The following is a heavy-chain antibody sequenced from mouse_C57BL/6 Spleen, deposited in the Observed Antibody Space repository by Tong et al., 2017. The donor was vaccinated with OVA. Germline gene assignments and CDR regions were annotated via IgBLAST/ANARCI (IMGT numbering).Heavy chain of an antibody. J-gene: IGHJ3*01. CDR1: GYAFTNYL. D-gene: IGHD2-1*01. CDR3: AREGGNAWFAY. V-gene: IGHV1-54*01. Sequence: VQLQESGAELVRPGTSVKVSCKASGYAFTNYLIEWVKQRPGQGLEWIGVINPGSGGTNYNEKFKGKATLTADKSSSTAYMQLSSLTSEDSAVYFCAREGGNAWFAYWGQGTLVTVSA. CDR2: INPGSGGT.